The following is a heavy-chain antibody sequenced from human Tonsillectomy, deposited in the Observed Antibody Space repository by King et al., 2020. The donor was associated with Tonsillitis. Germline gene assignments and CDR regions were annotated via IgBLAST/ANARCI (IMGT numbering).Heavy chain of an antibody. Sequence: VQLVESGGGLVQPGGSLRLSCAASGFTFGSYDMSWVSQAPGKGLEWVSAITDGDGETYYADSVKGRFAISRDGSKNTLYLQMDSLRAEDTAVYYCAKERTVTTIAFDYWGQGALVTVSS. CDR2: ITDGDGET. CDR3: AKERTVTTIAFDY. D-gene: IGHD4-17*01. CDR1: GFTFGSYD. V-gene: IGHV3-23*04. J-gene: IGHJ4*02.